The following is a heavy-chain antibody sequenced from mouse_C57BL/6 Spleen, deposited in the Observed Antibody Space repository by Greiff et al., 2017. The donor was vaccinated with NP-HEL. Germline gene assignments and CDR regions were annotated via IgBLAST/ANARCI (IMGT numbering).Heavy chain of an antibody. Sequence: VQLQESGAELVKPGASVKMSCKASGYTFTSYWITWVKQRPGQGLEWIGDIYPGSGSTNYNEKFKSKATLTVDTSSSTAYMQLSSLTSEDSAVYYCARGSGYYDIYYAMDYWGQGTSVTVSS. J-gene: IGHJ4*01. V-gene: IGHV1-55*01. CDR3: ARGSGYYDIYYAMDY. CDR1: GYTFTSYW. D-gene: IGHD2-3*01. CDR2: IYPGSGST.